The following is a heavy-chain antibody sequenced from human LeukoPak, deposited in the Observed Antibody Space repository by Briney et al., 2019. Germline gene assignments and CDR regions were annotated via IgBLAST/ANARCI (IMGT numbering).Heavy chain of an antibody. CDR1: GFTFDDYA. D-gene: IGHD3-22*01. J-gene: IGHJ4*02. CDR3: AKDNYYDSSGYYYDY. V-gene: IGHV3-43*02. Sequence: RAGGSLRLSCAASGFTFDDYATHWVRQAPGKGLEWVSLISGDGGSTYYADSVKGRFTISRDNSKNSLYLQMNSLRTEDTALYYCAKDNYYDSSGYYYDYWGQGTLVTVSS. CDR2: ISGDGGST.